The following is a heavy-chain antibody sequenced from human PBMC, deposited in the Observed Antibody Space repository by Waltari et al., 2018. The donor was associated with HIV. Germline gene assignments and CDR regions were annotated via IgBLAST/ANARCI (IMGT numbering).Heavy chain of an antibody. CDR3: ARGRSGAYYYGSGSYLTAFDY. V-gene: IGHV4-34*01. J-gene: IGHJ4*02. Sequence: QVQLQQWGAGLLKPSETLSLTCAVYGGSFSGYYWSWIRQPPGKGLEWIGEINHSGSTKYNPSLKSRVTISVDTSKNQFSLKLSSVTAADTAVYYCARGRSGAYYYGSGSYLTAFDYWGQGTLVTVSS. CDR2: INHSGST. D-gene: IGHD3-10*01. CDR1: GGSFSGYY.